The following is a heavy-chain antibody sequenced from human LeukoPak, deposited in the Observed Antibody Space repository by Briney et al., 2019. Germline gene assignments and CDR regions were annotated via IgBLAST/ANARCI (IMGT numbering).Heavy chain of an antibody. J-gene: IGHJ4*02. CDR2: IKQDGSEM. D-gene: IGHD3-3*01. CDR1: GFTFSSYW. CDR3: ARTDFRNGFHRGYFDS. V-gene: IGHV3-7*05. Sequence: GGSLRLSCAASGFTFSSYWMSWVRQAPGKGLEWVANIKQDGSEMYYVDSVKGRFTISRDNAKNSLYLQMNSLRAEDTALYYCARTDFRNGFHRGYFDSWGQGTLVTVSS.